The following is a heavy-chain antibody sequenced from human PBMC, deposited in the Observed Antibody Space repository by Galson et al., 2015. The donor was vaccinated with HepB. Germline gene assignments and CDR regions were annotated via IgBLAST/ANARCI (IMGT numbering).Heavy chain of an antibody. D-gene: IGHD6-13*01. Sequence: SVKVSCKASGYTFTMYAMHWVRQAPGQRPEWMGWINVGNGDTKYSRKFQGRVTITRDTSANTVHVELANLKFEDTAVYYCTRSGRFGVSAADHGLFWGQGTLVTVSS. J-gene: IGHJ4*02. CDR2: INVGNGDT. CDR3: TRSGRFGVSAADHGLF. V-gene: IGHV1-3*01. CDR1: GYTFTMYA.